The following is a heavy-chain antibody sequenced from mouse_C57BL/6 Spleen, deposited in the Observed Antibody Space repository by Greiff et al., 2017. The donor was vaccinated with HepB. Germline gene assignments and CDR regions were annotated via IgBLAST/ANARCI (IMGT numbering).Heavy chain of an antibody. CDR2: IYPGSGNT. CDR1: GYTFTDYY. CDR3: ARSAYYYYFDY. Sequence: QVQLQQSGAELVRPGASVKLSCKASGYTFTDYYINWVKQRPGQGLEWIARIYPGSGNTYYNEKFKGKATLTAEKSSSTAYMQLSSLTSEASAVYFCARSAYYYYFDYWGQGTTLTVSS. D-gene: IGHD2-10*01. V-gene: IGHV1-76*01. J-gene: IGHJ2*01.